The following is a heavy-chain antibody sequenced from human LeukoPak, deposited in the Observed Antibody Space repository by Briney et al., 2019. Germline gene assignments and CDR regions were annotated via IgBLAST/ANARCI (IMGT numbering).Heavy chain of an antibody. V-gene: IGHV3-23*01. J-gene: IGHJ4*02. D-gene: IGHD4-17*01. Sequence: SAISGTGGSTYYADSVKGRFTIHRDNSRNTLYLKMKSLRAEDKAVYYCAKVSGVYGDYFDYWGQGTLVTVSS. CDR3: AKVSGVYGDYFDY. CDR2: ISGTGGST.